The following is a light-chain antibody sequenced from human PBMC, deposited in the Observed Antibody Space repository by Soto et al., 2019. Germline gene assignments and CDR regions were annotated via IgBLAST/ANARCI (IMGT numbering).Light chain of an antibody. CDR1: ESMSNC. V-gene: IGKV1-5*01. Sequence: DIQMTQSPSTLSASVGDRVTITCRASESMSNCLAWYQQKPGKAPKLLISGASSLQSGVPSRFSGSASGTEFTLTSSSLQSEDFAVYYCQQYNSWPLTFGGGTKVDIK. CDR2: GAS. J-gene: IGKJ4*01. CDR3: QQYNSWPLT.